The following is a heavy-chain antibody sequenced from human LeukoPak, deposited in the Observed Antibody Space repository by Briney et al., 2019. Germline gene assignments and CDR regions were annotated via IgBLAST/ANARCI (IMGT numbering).Heavy chain of an antibody. J-gene: IGHJ4*02. CDR3: VKDQVDY. Sequence: GGSLRLSCAASGFTFSSYWMSWVRQAPGKGLEWVSSIRHSGDKTYYADSVKGRFTISRDNSKNTLYLQMNSLRAEDTAMYYCVKDQVDYWGQGTLVTVSS. V-gene: IGHV3-23*01. CDR2: IRHSGDKT. CDR1: GFTFSSYW.